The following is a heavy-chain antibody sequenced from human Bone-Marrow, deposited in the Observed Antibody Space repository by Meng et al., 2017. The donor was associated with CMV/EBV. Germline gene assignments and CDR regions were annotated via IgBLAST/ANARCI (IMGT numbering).Heavy chain of an antibody. CDR3: ARGAVAGFGLYYYDLEKFDF. V-gene: IGHV1-2*02. D-gene: IGHD3-22*01. CDR1: GYTFTGYY. CDR2: INLNSGGT. J-gene: IGHJ4*02. Sequence: ASVKDSCKAPGYTFTGYYMYWVRQAPGQGLEWMGWINLNSGGTNYAQKFQGRVTMTRDTSISTAYMELSRLRSDDTAVYYCARGAVAGFGLYYYDLEKFDFWGQGTLVTVSS.